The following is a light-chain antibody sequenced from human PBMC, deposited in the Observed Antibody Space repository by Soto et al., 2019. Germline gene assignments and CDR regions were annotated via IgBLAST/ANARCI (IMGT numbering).Light chain of an antibody. Sequence: VMTQSPATVSVSPGERATLSCRASQSVSSNLAWYQQKPGQAPRLLIYGASTRATGIPARFSGSGSGTDFTLTISSLEPEDFAVYYCQQYGSSLWTFGQGTKVDIK. CDR2: GAS. V-gene: IGKV3D-15*01. J-gene: IGKJ1*01. CDR3: QQYGSSLWT. CDR1: QSVSSN.